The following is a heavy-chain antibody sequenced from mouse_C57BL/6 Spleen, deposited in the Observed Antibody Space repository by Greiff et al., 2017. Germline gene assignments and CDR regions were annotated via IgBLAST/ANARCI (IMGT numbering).Heavy chain of an antibody. CDR2: IYPRSGNT. CDR1: GYTFTSYG. Sequence: VQLQQSGAELARPGASVKLSCKASGYTFTSYGISWVKQRTGQGLEWIGEIYPRSGNTYYNEKFKGKATLTADKSSSTAYMELRSLTSEDSAVYFCARVGTAQATDYWGQGTTLTVSS. J-gene: IGHJ2*01. V-gene: IGHV1-81*01. CDR3: ARVGTAQATDY. D-gene: IGHD3-2*02.